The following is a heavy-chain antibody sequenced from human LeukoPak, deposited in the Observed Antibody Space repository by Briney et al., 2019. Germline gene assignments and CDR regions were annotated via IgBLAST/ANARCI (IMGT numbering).Heavy chain of an antibody. CDR2: ISWDGGST. V-gene: IGHV3-43*01. CDR1: GFTFDDYT. D-gene: IGHD3-10*01. J-gene: IGHJ3*02. CDR3: AFWGRDRFRGARDVFDI. Sequence: GGSLRLSCAASGFTFDDYTMHWVRQAPGKGLEWVSLISWDGGSTYYADSVKGRFTISRDNSKNSLYLQMNSLRTEDTALYYCAFWGRDRFRGARDVFDIWGQGTMVTVSS.